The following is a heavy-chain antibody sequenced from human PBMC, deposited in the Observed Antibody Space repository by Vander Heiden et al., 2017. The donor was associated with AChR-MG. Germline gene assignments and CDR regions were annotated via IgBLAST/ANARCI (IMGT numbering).Heavy chain of an antibody. V-gene: IGHV3-33*01. Sequence: QVQLVESGGGVVQLGGSLTLSRAASGFIFRRSGMNWVRQVPGRGRGWVALSWFDRREEYCADSGKGRFTISRDNSQNMLYLHMNSLRAEDTAVYYCARGPGSGYHLSAFDLWGRGTVVIV. CDR3: ARGPGSGYHLSAFDL. CDR1: GFIFRRSG. J-gene: IGHJ3*01. D-gene: IGHD3-9*01. CDR2: SWFDRREE.